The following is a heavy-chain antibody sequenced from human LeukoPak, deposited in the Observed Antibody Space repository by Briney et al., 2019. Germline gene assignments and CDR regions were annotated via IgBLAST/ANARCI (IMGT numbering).Heavy chain of an antibody. CDR2: INPNSGGT. CDR1: GYTFTGYY. D-gene: IGHD3-10*01. V-gene: IGHV1-2*02. CDR3: AREGAKSAGYYFDY. J-gene: IGHJ4*02. Sequence: GASVKVSCKASGYTFTGYYMHWVRQAPGQGLEWMGWINPNSGGTNYAQKFQGRVTMTRDTSISTAYMELSRLRSDDTAVYYCAREGAKSAGYYFDYWGQGTWSPSPQ.